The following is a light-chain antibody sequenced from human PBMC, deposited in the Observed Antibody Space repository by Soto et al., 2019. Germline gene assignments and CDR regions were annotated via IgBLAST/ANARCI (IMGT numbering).Light chain of an antibody. CDR1: SRDVGGYNY. J-gene: IGLJ1*01. CDR2: DVS. Sequence: APAQPPPGSGCPCQSTPNPCTRNSRDVGGYNYVSWYRQHPGRAPKLMIYDVSNRPSGVSNRFSGSKSGNTASLTISGLQAEDEADYYCSSYTRSSTYVFGTGTKVTVL. V-gene: IGLV2-14*01. CDR3: SSYTRSSTYV.